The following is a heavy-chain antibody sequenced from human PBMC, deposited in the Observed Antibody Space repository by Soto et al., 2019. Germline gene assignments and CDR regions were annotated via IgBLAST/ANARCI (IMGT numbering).Heavy chain of an antibody. CDR2: IIPIFGTA. V-gene: IGHV1-69*01. CDR1: GGTFSSYA. D-gene: IGHD6-19*01. J-gene: IGHJ4*02. CDR3: ARDRKAVAGTSEFDY. Sequence: QVQLEQSGAEVKKPGSSVKVSCKASGGTFSSYAISWVRQAPGQGLEWMGGIIPIFGTANYAQKFQGRVTITADESTSTAYMELSRLRSEDTAVYYCARDRKAVAGTSEFDYWGQGTLVTVSS.